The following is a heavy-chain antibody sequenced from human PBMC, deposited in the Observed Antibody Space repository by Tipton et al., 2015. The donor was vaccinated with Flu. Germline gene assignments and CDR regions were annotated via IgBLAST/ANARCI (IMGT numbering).Heavy chain of an antibody. D-gene: IGHD2-15*01. V-gene: IGHV3-21*01. CDR3: ARENRYCSGGSCAVFDY. J-gene: IGHJ4*02. CDR2: ISSSSSYI. Sequence: SLRLSCAASGFIFTDYWMAWVRQTPGKGLEWVSSISSSSSYIYYADSVKGRFTISRDNAKNSLYLQMNSLRAEDTAVYYCARENRYCSGGSCAVFDYWGQGTLVTVSS. CDR1: GFIFTDYW.